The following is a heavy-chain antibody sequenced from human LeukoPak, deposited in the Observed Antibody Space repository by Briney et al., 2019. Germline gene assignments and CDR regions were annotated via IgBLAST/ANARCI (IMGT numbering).Heavy chain of an antibody. CDR1: GESFSVYY. Sequence: SETLSLTCAVYGESFSVYYWSWIRHPPGKGLEWIGEINHSGSTNCSPSLKSRVTISVDTSRKQFSLKLKSVTAADTAVYHCARSGASYYFFDNWDQGTLVTVSS. CDR2: INHSGST. D-gene: IGHD3-10*01. CDR3: ARSGASYYFFDN. J-gene: IGHJ4*02. V-gene: IGHV4-34*01.